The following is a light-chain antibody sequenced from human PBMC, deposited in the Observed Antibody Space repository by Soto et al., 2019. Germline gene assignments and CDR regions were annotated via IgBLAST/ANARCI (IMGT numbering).Light chain of an antibody. Sequence: QSVLTQPPSVSGAPGERVTISCTGSSSNIATGYDVHWYHHLPGTAPKLVIYGNNYRPTGVPDRISGSKSGASASLAITDLQTEDEGDYYCQSYDRDLNGYVFGSGTKLTVL. CDR2: GNN. CDR3: QSYDRDLNGYV. CDR1: SSNIATGYD. J-gene: IGLJ1*01. V-gene: IGLV1-40*01.